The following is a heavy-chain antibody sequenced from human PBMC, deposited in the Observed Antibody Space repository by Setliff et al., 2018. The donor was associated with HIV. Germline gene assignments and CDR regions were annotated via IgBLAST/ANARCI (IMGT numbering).Heavy chain of an antibody. Sequence: SETLSLTCTVSSGSISSYYWNWIRQPPGKGLEWIGYIYTSGSTNYNPSLKSRVTISVDTSKNQFSLKLSSVTAADTAVYYCARGQYGDELFDYWGQGTLVTVSS. CDR1: SGSISSYY. CDR3: ARGQYGDELFDY. V-gene: IGHV4-59*01. D-gene: IGHD4-17*01. J-gene: IGHJ4*02. CDR2: IYTSGST.